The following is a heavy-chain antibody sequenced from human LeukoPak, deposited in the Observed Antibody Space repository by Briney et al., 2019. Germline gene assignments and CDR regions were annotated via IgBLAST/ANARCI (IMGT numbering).Heavy chain of an antibody. Sequence: PSQTLSLTCTVSGGSISSGAYYWSWIRQLPGKGLEWIGYIYNSGTTYYNPSLKSRVTISVDTSKNQFSLKLNSMSAADTAVYHCVEAPNPYYFDDWGQGTLVTVSS. CDR3: VEAPNPYYFDD. CDR1: GGSISSGAYY. D-gene: IGHD5-24*01. CDR2: IYNSGTT. V-gene: IGHV4-31*03. J-gene: IGHJ4*02.